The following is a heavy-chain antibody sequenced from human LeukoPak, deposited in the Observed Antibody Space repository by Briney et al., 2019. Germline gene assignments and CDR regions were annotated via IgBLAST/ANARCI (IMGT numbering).Heavy chain of an antibody. J-gene: IGHJ4*02. CDR3: AAGSQSTALIK. CDR1: GGSSSSYY. D-gene: IGHD5-18*01. V-gene: IGHV4-4*07. Sequence: ASETLSLTCTVSGGSSSSYYWSWIRQPAGKGLKWIGRMYTSGETNYNPTLKSRITISLDTSKNQFSLRLSSVTAADTAVYFCAAGSQSTALIKWGQGTLVTVSS. CDR2: MYTSGET.